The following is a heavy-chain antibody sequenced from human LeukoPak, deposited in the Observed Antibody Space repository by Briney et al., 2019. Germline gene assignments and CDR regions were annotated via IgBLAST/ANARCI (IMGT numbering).Heavy chain of an antibody. CDR2: INTDGSHT. V-gene: IGHV3-74*01. CDR1: GFTFSSYW. D-gene: IGHD1-26*01. CDR3: ARIIVGSTGVDY. J-gene: IGHJ4*02. Sequence: GGSLRLSCVASGFTFSSYWMHWVRQTPGKGLVWVSRINTDGSHTDYADSVKGRFTVSRDNARNTLYLQMNSLRAEDTAVYYCARIIVGSTGVDYWGQGTLVTVSS.